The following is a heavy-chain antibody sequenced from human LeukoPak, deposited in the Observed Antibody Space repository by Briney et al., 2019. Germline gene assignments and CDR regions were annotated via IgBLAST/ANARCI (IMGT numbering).Heavy chain of an antibody. V-gene: IGHV4-38-2*02. D-gene: IGHD5-24*01. CDR2: IYHSGST. CDR3: ARDLEMATITDYYKDV. CDR1: GYSMSSGYY. J-gene: IGHJ6*03. Sequence: MASETLSLTCAVSGYSMSSGYYWGWIRQPPGKGLEWIGSIYHSGSTYYNPSLKSRVTISVDTSKNQFSLKLSSVTAADSAVYYCARDLEMATITDYYKDVWGKGTTVTVSS.